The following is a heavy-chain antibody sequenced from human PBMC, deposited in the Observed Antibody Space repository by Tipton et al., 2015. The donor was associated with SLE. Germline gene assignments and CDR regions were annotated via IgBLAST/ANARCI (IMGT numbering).Heavy chain of an antibody. CDR1: GFTFSSYA. J-gene: IGHJ6*03. CDR2: ISGSGGST. CDR3: ARDWAGPVGWYDYYYMDV. V-gene: IGHV3-23*01. D-gene: IGHD6-19*01. Sequence: GSLRLSCAASGFTFSSYAMSWVRQAPGKGLEWVSAISGSGGSTYYADSVKGRFTISRDNSKNTLYLQMNSLRAEDTAVYYCARDWAGPVGWYDYYYMDVWGKGTTVTVSS.